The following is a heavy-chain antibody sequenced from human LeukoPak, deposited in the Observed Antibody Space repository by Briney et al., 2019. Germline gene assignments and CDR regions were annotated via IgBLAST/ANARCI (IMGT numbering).Heavy chain of an antibody. D-gene: IGHD3-3*01. V-gene: IGHV3-21*04. J-gene: IGHJ3*02. CDR2: ISSSSSYI. Sequence: PGGSLRLSCAVSGFTFSSDSMNWVRQAPGKGLEWVSSISSSSSYIYYADSVKGRFTISRDNAKNSLYLQMNSLRAEDTAVYYCAKLLILEWLSQIPHDAFDIWGQGTMVTVSS. CDR3: AKLLILEWLSQIPHDAFDI. CDR1: GFTFSSDS.